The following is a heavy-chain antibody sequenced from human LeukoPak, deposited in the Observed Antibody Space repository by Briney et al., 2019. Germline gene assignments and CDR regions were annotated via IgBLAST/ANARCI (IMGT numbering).Heavy chain of an antibody. CDR2: IYYSGST. V-gene: IGHV4-31*03. Sequence: SETLSLTCTVSGGSISSGGYYWSWIRQHPGQGLEWIGYIYYSGSTNYSPALKSRVTISADTSKNQFSLNLSSVTAADTAVYYCASHYGSGFDSWGQGTLVTVSS. D-gene: IGHD3-10*01. CDR3: ASHYGSGFDS. CDR1: GGSISSGGYY. J-gene: IGHJ4*02.